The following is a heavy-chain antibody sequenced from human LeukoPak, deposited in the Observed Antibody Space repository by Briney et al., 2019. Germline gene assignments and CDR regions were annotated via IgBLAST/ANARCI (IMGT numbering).Heavy chain of an antibody. Sequence: SETLSLTCTVPGGSISSGSYYWSWIRQPAGKGLEWIGRVYIAGSTKYNPSLKSRVTISVDTSKNQFSLKLSSVTAADTAVYYCARGGVGAISYWGQGTLVTISS. D-gene: IGHD1-26*01. CDR3: ARGGVGAISY. CDR1: GGSISSGSYY. V-gene: IGHV4-61*02. J-gene: IGHJ4*02. CDR2: VYIAGST.